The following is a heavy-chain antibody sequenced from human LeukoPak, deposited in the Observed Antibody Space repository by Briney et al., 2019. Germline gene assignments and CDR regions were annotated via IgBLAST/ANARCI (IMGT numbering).Heavy chain of an antibody. CDR3: ATVAGGYHAFDI. Sequence: PGGSLRLSCAASGFTFSSYSMNWVRQAPGKGLEWVSYISSSSSTIYYADSVKGRFTISRDNAKNSLYLQMNSLRAEDTAVYYCATVAGGYHAFDIWGQGTMVTVSS. D-gene: IGHD2-8*02. CDR2: ISSSSSTI. V-gene: IGHV3-48*01. CDR1: GFTFSSYS. J-gene: IGHJ3*02.